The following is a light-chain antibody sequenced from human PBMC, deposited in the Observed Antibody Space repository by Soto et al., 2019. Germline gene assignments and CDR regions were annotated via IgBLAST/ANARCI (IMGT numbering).Light chain of an antibody. V-gene: IGKV3-15*01. J-gene: IGKJ2*01. CDR1: QSVSTN. CDR2: GAY. Sequence: EIVLTQSPATMSVSPGERATLSCRASQSVSTNLAWYQQKPGQPPRLLIYGAYTRATDIPARFSGSRSGREFTLTIIGLQSEDFAVYYCQQYNNWPPYTFGQGTKLEIK. CDR3: QQYNNWPPYT.